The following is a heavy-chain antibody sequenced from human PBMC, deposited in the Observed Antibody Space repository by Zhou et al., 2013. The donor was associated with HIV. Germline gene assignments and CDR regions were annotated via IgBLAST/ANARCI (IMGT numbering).Heavy chain of an antibody. J-gene: IGHJ4*02. CDR3: ARLVLADYFDNSGYYLDF. V-gene: IGHV1-69*05. Sequence: QVQLLQSGAEVKKPGSSVKVSCQASGGTFNTISWVRQAPGQGLEWMGGIIPLFGTVNYAQKFQGRVTLNTDEYTATAFMELSSLTSEDTAVYYCARLVLADYFDNSGYYLDFWGQGTLVTVSS. D-gene: IGHD3-22*01. CDR1: GGTFNT. CDR2: IIPLFGTV.